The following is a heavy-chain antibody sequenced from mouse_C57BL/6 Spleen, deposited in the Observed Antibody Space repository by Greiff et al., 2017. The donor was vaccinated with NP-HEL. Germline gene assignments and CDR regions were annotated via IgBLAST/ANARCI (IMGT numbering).Heavy chain of an antibody. CDR1: GYTFTSYW. CDR2: IDPSDSYT. CDR3: ARNYDYYFDY. V-gene: IGHV1-69*01. D-gene: IGHD2-4*01. J-gene: IGHJ2*01. Sequence: QVQLKQPGAELVMPGASVKLSCKASGYTFTSYWMHWVKQRPGQGLEWIGEIDPSDSYTNYNQKFKGKSTLTVDKSSSTAYMQLSSLTSEDSAVYYCARNYDYYFDYWGQGTTLTVSS.